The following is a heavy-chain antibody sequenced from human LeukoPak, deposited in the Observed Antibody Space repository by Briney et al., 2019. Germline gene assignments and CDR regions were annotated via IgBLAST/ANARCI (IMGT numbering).Heavy chain of an antibody. V-gene: IGHV1-46*01. CDR3: ARDQEGFDY. J-gene: IGHJ4*02. CDR2: IYPRDGST. Sequence: ASVTVSCKASGYTFTINYIHWVRQAPGGGLEWMGMIYPRDGSTSYAQKFQGRVTVTRDTSTGTVHMELSGLRSEDTAVSYCARDQEGFDYWGQGTLVTVSS. CDR1: GYTFTINY.